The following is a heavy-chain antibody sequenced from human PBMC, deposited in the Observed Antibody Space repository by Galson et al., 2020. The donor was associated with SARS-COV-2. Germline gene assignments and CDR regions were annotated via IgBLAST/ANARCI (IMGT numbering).Heavy chain of an antibody. D-gene: IGHD3-3*02. CDR3: ARGSGPFLESLLYRYFDQ. Sequence: PSETLSLTCAVYGGSFSDYYWTWIRQPPGKGLEWIGEIYHSGSTNYNPSLKSRVTLSVDTSKNQFSLKLSSVTAADTAVYYCARGSGPFLESLLYRYFDQWGQGTPVTVSS. CDR1: GGSFSDYY. V-gene: IGHV4-34*01. CDR2: IYHSGST. J-gene: IGHJ4*02.